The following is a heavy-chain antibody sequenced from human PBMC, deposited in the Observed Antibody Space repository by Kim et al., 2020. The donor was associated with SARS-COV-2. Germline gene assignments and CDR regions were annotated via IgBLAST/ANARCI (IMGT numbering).Heavy chain of an antibody. CDR2: IYYSGST. V-gene: IGHV4-31*03. Sequence: SETLSLTCTASGGSISSGGYYWSWIRQHPGKGLEWIGYIYYSGSTYYNPSLKSRVTISVDTSKNQFSLKLSSVTAADTAVYYCARGFIVVVPAANDAFDIWGQGTMVTVSS. D-gene: IGHD2-2*01. J-gene: IGHJ3*02. CDR3: ARGFIVVVPAANDAFDI. CDR1: GGSISSGGYY.